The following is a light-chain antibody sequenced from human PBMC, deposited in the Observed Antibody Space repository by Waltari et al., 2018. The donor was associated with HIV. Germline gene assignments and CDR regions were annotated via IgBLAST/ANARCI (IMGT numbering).Light chain of an antibody. CDR3: QSFETGTWV. V-gene: IGLV6-57*04. J-gene: IGLJ3*02. Sequence: NFMLTQPHSVSASPGKTVTISCTRSGGSIASNFVQWYQQRPGSAPTTVISENNERPTAVPDRFSGSIDSSSNSASLTISGLKTEDEADYYCQSFETGTWVFGGGTKLTVL. CDR1: GGSIASNF. CDR2: ENN.